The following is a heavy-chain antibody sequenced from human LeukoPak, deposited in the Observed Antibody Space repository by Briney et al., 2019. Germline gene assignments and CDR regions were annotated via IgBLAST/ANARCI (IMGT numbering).Heavy chain of an antibody. J-gene: IGHJ4*02. Sequence: SENLSLTCAVYGGSFSGYYWSWIRQPPGKGLEWIGEINHSGSTNYNPSLKSRVTISVDTSKNQFSLKLSSVTAADTAVYYCARHSQWLVRVLDYWGQGTLVTVSS. CDR3: ARHSQWLVRVLDY. CDR2: INHSGST. V-gene: IGHV4-34*01. D-gene: IGHD6-19*01. CDR1: GGSFSGYY.